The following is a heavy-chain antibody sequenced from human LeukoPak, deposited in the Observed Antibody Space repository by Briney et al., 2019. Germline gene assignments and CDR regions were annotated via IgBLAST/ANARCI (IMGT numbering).Heavy chain of an antibody. CDR3: ARDGGRGILGWFDP. V-gene: IGHV3-66*01. CDR2: IYSGGST. D-gene: IGHD6-13*01. Sequence: GGSLSLSGAASGLTVSSNYMSWVRQAPGKGLKWVSVIYSGGSTYYADSVKGRFTISRDNSENTLYLQMNSLRAEDTAVYYCARDGGRGILGWFDPWGQGTLVTVSS. CDR1: GLTVSSNY. J-gene: IGHJ5*02.